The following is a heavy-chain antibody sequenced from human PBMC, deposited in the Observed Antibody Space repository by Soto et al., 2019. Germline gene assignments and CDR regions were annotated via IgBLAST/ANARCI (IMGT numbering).Heavy chain of an antibody. V-gene: IGHV4-61*01. CDR1: GGSVSSTSYY. D-gene: IGHD5-12*01. Sequence: PSETLSLTCTVSGGSVSSTSYYWTWIRQPPGKGLEWIGYIHYSGSTNYNPSLQSRVTISVDTSKNHFSLELTSVTAADTAVYYCARERSSGYDNYFDYWGQGTLVTVSS. J-gene: IGHJ4*02. CDR3: ARERSSGYDNYFDY. CDR2: IHYSGST.